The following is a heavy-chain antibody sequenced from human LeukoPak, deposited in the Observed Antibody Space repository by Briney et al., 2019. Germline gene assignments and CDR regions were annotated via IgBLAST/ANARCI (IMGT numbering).Heavy chain of an antibody. V-gene: IGHV4-4*07. D-gene: IGHD2-2*01. J-gene: IGHJ6*02. CDR1: GGSISSYY. CDR3: ARGHSVVVPAAKDYYYYYGMDV. Sequence: KPSETLSLTCTVSGGSISSYYWSWIRQPAGKGLEWIGRIYTSGSTNYNPSLKSRVTMSVDTSKNQFSLKLSSVTAADTAVYYCARGHSVVVPAAKDYYYYYGMDVWGQGTTVTVSS. CDR2: IYTSGST.